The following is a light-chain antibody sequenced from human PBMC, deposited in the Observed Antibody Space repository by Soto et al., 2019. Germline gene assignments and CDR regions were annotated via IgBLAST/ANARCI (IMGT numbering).Light chain of an antibody. V-gene: IGLV1-40*01. CDR1: SSNIGGGYD. Sequence: QSVLTQPPSVSGAPGQRITISCTGSSSNIGGGYDVHWYQQLPGTAPKLLVYGNINRPSRVPDRFSGSKSDTSASLAITGLQAEDEADYYCQSYDSSRSAWVFGGGTKLTVL. J-gene: IGLJ3*02. CDR3: QSYDSSRSAWV. CDR2: GNI.